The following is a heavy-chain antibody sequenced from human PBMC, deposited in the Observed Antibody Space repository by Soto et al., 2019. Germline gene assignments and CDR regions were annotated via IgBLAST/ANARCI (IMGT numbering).Heavy chain of an antibody. Sequence: GCLRLSVSASGFTFRSYGMSWVGHAPSNRLEWGSGISCSGGSTQYEDSLKGRFNISREDSKKKLYRKMNSLTAEDPAVYYCARDHNPAQYYNGMDVWGQGTTVTASS. CDR2: ISCSGGST. CDR1: GFTFRSYG. V-gene: IGHV3-23*01. D-gene: IGHD1-1*01. CDR3: ARDHNPAQYYNGMDV. J-gene: IGHJ6*02.